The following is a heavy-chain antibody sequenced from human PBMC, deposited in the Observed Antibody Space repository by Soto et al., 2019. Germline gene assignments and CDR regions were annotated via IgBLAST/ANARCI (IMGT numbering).Heavy chain of an antibody. J-gene: IGHJ4*02. CDR3: TTVRSYYDFWSGYPEDY. CDR1: GFTFSNAW. D-gene: IGHD3-3*01. Sequence: EVQLVESGGGLVKPGGSLRLSFAASGFTFSNAWMSWVRQAPGKGLEWVGRIKSKTDGGTTDYAAPVKGRFTISRDDSKNTLYLQMNSLKTEDTAVYYCTTVRSYYDFWSGYPEDYWGQGTLVTVSS. V-gene: IGHV3-15*01. CDR2: IKSKTDGGTT.